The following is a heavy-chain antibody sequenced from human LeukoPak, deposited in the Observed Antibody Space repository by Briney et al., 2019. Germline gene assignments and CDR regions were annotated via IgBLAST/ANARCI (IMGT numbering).Heavy chain of an antibody. CDR1: GYTFTSYD. D-gene: IGHD7-27*01. V-gene: IGHV1-8*01. J-gene: IGHJ4*02. Sequence: ASVKVSCKASGYTFTSYDFNWLRQATGQAPEWMGWMNPNSGATGYAQKLQGRVTMTRSASINTAYMELSNLRSEDTAVYYCARAPRSWGFAYWGQGTLVTVSS. CDR3: ARAPRSWGFAY. CDR2: MNPNSGAT.